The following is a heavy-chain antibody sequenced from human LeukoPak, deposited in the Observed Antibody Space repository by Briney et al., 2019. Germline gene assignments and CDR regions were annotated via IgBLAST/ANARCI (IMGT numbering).Heavy chain of an antibody. J-gene: IGHJ4*02. V-gene: IGHV3-74*01. CDR1: YW. Sequence: YWXXXVGQAPGKGLVWVSRINSAGSSTSYAASVKRRFTISRDNAKNTLYLQMNSLRAEDTAVYYCARRVVVPAAPYYFDYWGQGTLVTVSS. CDR2: INSAGSST. D-gene: IGHD2-2*01. CDR3: ARRVVVPAAPYYFDY.